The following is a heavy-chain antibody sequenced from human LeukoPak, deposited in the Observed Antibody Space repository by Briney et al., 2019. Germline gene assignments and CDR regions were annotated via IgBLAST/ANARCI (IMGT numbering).Heavy chain of an antibody. CDR1: GITLSNYG. Sequence: PGGSLRLSCAVSGITLSNYGMSWVRQAPGKGLEWVAGISDSGGSTNYADSVKGRCTISRDNPKNTLYLQLNSLRAEDTDVYFCAKRGVVIRVILVGFHKEAYYFDSWGQGALVTVSS. CDR3: AKRGVVIRVILVGFHKEAYYFDS. D-gene: IGHD3-22*01. J-gene: IGHJ4*02. V-gene: IGHV3-23*01. CDR2: ISDSGGST.